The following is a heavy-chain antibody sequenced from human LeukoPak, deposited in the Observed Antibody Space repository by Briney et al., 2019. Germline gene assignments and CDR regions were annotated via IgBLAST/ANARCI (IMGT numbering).Heavy chain of an antibody. CDR1: GGSMNNYY. CDR2: IHYSGST. J-gene: IGHJ3*02. V-gene: IGHV4-59*01. D-gene: IGHD6-19*01. CDR3: ARERYSSGWDAFDI. Sequence: SETLSLTCTVSGGSMNNYYWSWIRQPPGKGLEWIGNIHYSGSTSDNPSLKSRVTLSIDTSKKQFSLKLNSVTSADTAVYYCARERYSSGWDAFDIWGQGTMVTVSS.